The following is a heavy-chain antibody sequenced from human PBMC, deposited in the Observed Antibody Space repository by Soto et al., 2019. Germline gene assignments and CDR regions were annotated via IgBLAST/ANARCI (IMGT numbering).Heavy chain of an antibody. CDR3: ARGPSSLTRFDY. CDR1: GFTFSSYA. Sequence: GGSLRLSCAASGFTFSSYAMHWVRQAPGKGLEWVAVISYDGSNKYYADSVKGRFTISRDNSKNTLYLQMNSLRAEDTAVYNCARGPSSLTRFDYWGQGTLVTVSS. J-gene: IGHJ4*02. CDR2: ISYDGSNK. D-gene: IGHD2-2*01. V-gene: IGHV3-30-3*01.